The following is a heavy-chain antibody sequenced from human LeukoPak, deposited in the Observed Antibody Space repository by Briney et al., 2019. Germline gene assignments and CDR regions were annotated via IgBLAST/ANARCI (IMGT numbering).Heavy chain of an antibody. CDR1: GYTFTSYY. Sequence: GASVKVSCKASGYTFTSYYMHWVRQAPGQGLEWMGIINPSGGSTSYAQKFQGRVTMTRDTSTSTVYMELSSLRSEDTAVYYCVREGYCSGGSCLEFDYWGQGTLVTVSS. CDR3: VREGYCSGGSCLEFDY. D-gene: IGHD2-15*01. V-gene: IGHV1-46*01. CDR2: INPSGGST. J-gene: IGHJ4*02.